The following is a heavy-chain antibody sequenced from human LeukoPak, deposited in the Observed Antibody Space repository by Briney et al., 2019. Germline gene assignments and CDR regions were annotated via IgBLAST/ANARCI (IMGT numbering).Heavy chain of an antibody. Sequence: GGSLKLSCAASGFIFSDHWMHWVRQAPGKGLVWLSRINNDGSSTIYADSVKGRFTFSRDNAENTLFLEMSSLRVEDTAVYYCVRERNNFWSGHHSIFDSWGQGTLVTVSS. D-gene: IGHD3-3*01. J-gene: IGHJ4*02. CDR2: INNDGSST. CDR1: GFIFSDHW. CDR3: VRERNNFWSGHHSIFDS. V-gene: IGHV3-74*01.